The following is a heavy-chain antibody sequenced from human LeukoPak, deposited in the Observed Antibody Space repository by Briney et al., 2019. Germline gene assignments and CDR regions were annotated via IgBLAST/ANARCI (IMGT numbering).Heavy chain of an antibody. CDR3: ARDFEWLRSGYFDY. J-gene: IGHJ4*02. V-gene: IGHV3-30-3*01. CDR1: GFTFSSYA. D-gene: IGHD5-12*01. Sequence: PGRSLRLSCAASGFTFSSYAMHCVRQAPGKGLEWVAVISYDGSNKYYADSVKGRFTISRDDSKNTLYLQMNSLRAEDTAVYYCARDFEWLRSGYFDYWGQGTLVTVSS. CDR2: ISYDGSNK.